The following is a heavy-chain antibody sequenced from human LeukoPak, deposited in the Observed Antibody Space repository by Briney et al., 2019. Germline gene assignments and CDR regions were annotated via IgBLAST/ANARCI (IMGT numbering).Heavy chain of an antibody. CDR2: ISYDGSNK. J-gene: IGHJ4*02. Sequence: GGSLRLSCAASGFTFSSYGMHWVRQAPGKGLEWVAVISYDGSNKYYADSVKGRFTISRDNSKNTLYLQMNSLRAEDTAVYYCARKYGSGSYRTLPFDYWGQGTLVTVSS. V-gene: IGHV3-30*03. CDR1: GFTFSSYG. CDR3: ARKYGSGSYRTLPFDY. D-gene: IGHD3-10*01.